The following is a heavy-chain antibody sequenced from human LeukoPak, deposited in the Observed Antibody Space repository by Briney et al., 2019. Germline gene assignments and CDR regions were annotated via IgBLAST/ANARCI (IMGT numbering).Heavy chain of an antibody. CDR3: ARDRGASEIFQH. J-gene: IGHJ1*01. CDR1: GFALKSYS. CDR2: ISSTSAYI. V-gene: IGHV3-21*01. D-gene: IGHD5-24*01. Sequence: GGSLRLSCAGSGFALKSYSLTWVRQAPGKGLEWVSSISSTSAYIHYADSVKGRFTISRDNSKNTLYLQMNSLRAEDTAVYYCARDRGASEIFQHWGQGTLVTVSS.